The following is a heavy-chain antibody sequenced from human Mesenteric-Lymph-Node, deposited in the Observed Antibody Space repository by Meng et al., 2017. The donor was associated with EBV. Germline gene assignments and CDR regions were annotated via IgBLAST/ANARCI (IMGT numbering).Heavy chain of an antibody. CDR3: VRGAAIGPRYFDY. CDR2: IYYSGTT. V-gene: IGHV4-61*01. CDR1: GGSVNSGTYY. D-gene: IGHD2-2*02. J-gene: IGHJ4*02. Sequence: RESGPGLVKPSGTPSLPCTVSGGSVNSGTYYWSWIRQPPGKGLEWIGYIYYSGTTNYNPSLKGRVTISLDTSKNQFSLKLSSVTAADTAVYYCVRGAAIGPRYFDYWGQGTLVTVSS.